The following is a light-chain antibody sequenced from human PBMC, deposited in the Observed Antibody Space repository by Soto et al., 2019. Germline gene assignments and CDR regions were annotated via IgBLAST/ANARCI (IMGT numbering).Light chain of an antibody. Sequence: DIQMTQSPSSLSASVGDRVTITCRTSQSISHYLNWYQQKPGKAPNFLIFAASNLQSGAPSRFSGSGSGTEFTLSISNLQPEDFGTYYCQQHYRTPLFTFGPGTKVDIK. CDR2: AAS. V-gene: IGKV1-39*01. CDR3: QQHYRTPLFT. CDR1: QSISHY. J-gene: IGKJ3*01.